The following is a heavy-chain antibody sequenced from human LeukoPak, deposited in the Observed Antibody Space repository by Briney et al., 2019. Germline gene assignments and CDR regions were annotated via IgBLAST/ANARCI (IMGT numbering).Heavy chain of an antibody. CDR3: ARVVIATDALDI. Sequence: SETLSLTCAVYGGSFSGYYWSWIRQPPGKGLEWIGEINHSGSTNYNPSLKSRVTISVDTSKNQFSLKLSSVTAADTAVYYCARVVIATDALDIWGQGTMVTVSS. V-gene: IGHV4-34*01. D-gene: IGHD2-21*01. J-gene: IGHJ3*02. CDR2: INHSGST. CDR1: GGSFSGYY.